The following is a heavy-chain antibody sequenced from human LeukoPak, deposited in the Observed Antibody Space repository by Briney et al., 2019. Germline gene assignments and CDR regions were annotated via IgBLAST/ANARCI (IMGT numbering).Heavy chain of an antibody. Sequence: GESLKISCKGSGYSFTNYWINWVRQMPGKGLEWMGRIDPSGSYTDYSPSFQGHVTISIDKSISTAYLQWSSLKASDTAKYYCARHSNYDTLTGYPHWGQGTLVTVSS. J-gene: IGHJ4*02. CDR3: ARHSNYDTLTGYPH. CDR2: IDPSGSYT. D-gene: IGHD3-9*01. CDR1: GYSFTNYW. V-gene: IGHV5-10-1*01.